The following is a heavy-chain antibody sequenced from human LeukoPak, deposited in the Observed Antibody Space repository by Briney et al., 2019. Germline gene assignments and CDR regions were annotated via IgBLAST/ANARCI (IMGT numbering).Heavy chain of an antibody. CDR1: GFTFSDDY. Sequence: GGSLRLSCAASGFTFSDDYMSWIRQAPGKGLEWVSYISSSDSTIYYADSVKGRFTISRDNARNSLYLQMNSLRAEDTAVYYCARGPHPGYCSSTSCYTGYFDYWGQGTLVTVPS. CDR2: ISSSDSTI. J-gene: IGHJ4*02. V-gene: IGHV3-11*01. D-gene: IGHD2-2*02. CDR3: ARGPHPGYCSSTSCYTGYFDY.